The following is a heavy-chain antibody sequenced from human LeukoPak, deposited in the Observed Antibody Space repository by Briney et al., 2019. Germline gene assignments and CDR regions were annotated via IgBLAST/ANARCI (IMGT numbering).Heavy chain of an antibody. Sequence: PSETLSLTCAVSGYSISSGYYWGWIRQSPGRGLEWIGTIFHTGSIYYNPSFKSRVILSVDTSKNQFSLKFNSVTAADTAVYYCARMGVSYYYDSSTYYPVAFDVWGQGTMVTVSS. CDR3: ARMGVSYYYDSSTYYPVAFDV. V-gene: IGHV4-38-2*01. CDR1: GYSISSGYY. J-gene: IGHJ3*01. D-gene: IGHD3-22*01. CDR2: IFHTGSI.